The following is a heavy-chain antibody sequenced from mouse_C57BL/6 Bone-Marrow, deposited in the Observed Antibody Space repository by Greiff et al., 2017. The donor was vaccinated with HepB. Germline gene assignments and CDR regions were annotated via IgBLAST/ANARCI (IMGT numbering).Heavy chain of an antibody. CDR2: IDPETGGT. CDR1: GYTFTDYE. J-gene: IGHJ3*01. CDR3: TSGRNHTWFAY. Sequence: QVQLQQSGAELVRPGASVTLSCKASGYTFTDYEMHWVKQTPVHGLEWIGAIDPETGGTAYNQKFKGKAILTADKSSSTAYMELRSLTSEDSAVYYCTSGRNHTWFAYWGQGTLVTVAA. V-gene: IGHV1-15*01.